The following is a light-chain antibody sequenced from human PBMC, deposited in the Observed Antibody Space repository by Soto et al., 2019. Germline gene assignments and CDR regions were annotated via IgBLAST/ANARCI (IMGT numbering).Light chain of an antibody. J-gene: IGKJ4*01. V-gene: IGKV3-11*01. CDR1: QSVSSY. CDR3: QQRRNWPLT. Sequence: EIVLTQSPGTLSLSLGERATLSCRASQSVSSYLGWYQQKPGQAPRLPIYDVSNRATGIPARFSGSGSGTDFTLTISSLEPEDFAVYYCQQRRNWPLTFGGGTKVDI. CDR2: DVS.